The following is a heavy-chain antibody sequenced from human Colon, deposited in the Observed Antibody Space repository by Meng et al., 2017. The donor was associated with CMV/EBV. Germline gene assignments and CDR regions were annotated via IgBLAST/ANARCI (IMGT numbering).Heavy chain of an antibody. V-gene: IGHV4-39*07. J-gene: IGHJ1*01. CDR3: AKELRFSEWSSGF. CDR1: GGSISNSNHY. Sequence: LQLQESGPGVVKPSETLSLTCTVSGGSISNSNHYSGWIRQAPAKGLEWIGTVYYNGATRYNPSLASRGIISVDTSKNQFSLKLTSVTAADTAIYYCAKELRFSEWSSGFWGQGILVTVSS. D-gene: IGHD3-3*01. CDR2: VYYNGAT.